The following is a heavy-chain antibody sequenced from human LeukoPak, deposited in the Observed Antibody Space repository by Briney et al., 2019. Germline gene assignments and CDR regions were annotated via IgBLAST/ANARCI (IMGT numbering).Heavy chain of an antibody. V-gene: IGHV7-4-1*02. D-gene: IGHD6-13*01. J-gene: IGHJ3*01. CDR1: GYTFTGYY. CDR2: INTNTGNP. CDR3: ARDPSSSSL. Sequence: RAASVKVSCKASGYTFTGYYMHWVRQAPGQGLEWMGWINTNTGNPTYAQGFTGRFVFSLDTSVSTAYLQISSLKAEDTAVYYCARDPSSSSLWGQGTMVTVSS.